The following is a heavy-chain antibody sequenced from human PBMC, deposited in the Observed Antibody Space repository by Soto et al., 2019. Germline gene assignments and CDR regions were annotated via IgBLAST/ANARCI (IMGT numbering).Heavy chain of an antibody. J-gene: IGHJ5*02. D-gene: IGHD6-13*01. Sequence: PGGSLRLSCAASGFTFSSYDMHWVRQATGKGLEWVSTIGTAGDTYYPGSVKGRFTISRENAKNSLYLQMNSLRAGDTAVYYCARGGSRSWYAWKKWFDPWGQGTMVTVS. CDR1: GFTFSSYD. V-gene: IGHV3-13*01. CDR3: ARGGSRSWYAWKKWFDP. CDR2: IGTAGDT.